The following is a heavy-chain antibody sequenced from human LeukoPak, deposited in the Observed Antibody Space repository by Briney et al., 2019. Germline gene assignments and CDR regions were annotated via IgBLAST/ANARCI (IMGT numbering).Heavy chain of an antibody. V-gene: IGHV4-59*01. J-gene: IGHJ5*02. D-gene: IGHD6-19*01. CDR3: ARGQWLVGNWFDP. CDR1: GGSISSYY. Sequence: SETLSLTCTVAGGSISSYYWSWIRQPPGKGLEWIGYIYYSGSTNYNPSLKSRVTISVDTSKNQFSLKLSSVTAADTAVYYCARGQWLVGNWFDPWGQGTLVTVSS. CDR2: IYYSGST.